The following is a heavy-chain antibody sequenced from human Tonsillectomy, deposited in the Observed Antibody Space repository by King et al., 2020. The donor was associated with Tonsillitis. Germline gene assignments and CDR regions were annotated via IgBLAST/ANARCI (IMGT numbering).Heavy chain of an antibody. Sequence: VQLVESGGGLVQPGGSLRLSCAASGFTFSSYEMNWVRQAPGKGLEWVSYISTSGSTIYYADSVKGRLTISRDNAKNSLYLKMNSLRAEDTALYYCTRAKYTSGWFPRGLGNWIDPWGQGTLVTVSS. CDR2: ISTSGSTI. V-gene: IGHV3-48*03. CDR3: TRAKYTSGWFPRGLGNWIDP. CDR1: GFTFSSYE. D-gene: IGHD6-19*01. J-gene: IGHJ5*02.